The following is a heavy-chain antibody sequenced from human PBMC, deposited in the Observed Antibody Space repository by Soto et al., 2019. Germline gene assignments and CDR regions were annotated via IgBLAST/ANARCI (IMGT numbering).Heavy chain of an antibody. CDR3: ARGAYGTLDY. J-gene: IGHJ4*02. Sequence: PSETLSLTCTFSCGSIISGGYYWSWIRQHPGKGLEWIGYIYYSGSTYYNPSLKSRVTISVDTSKNQFSLKLSSVTAADTAVYYCARGAYGTLDYWGQGTLVTVSS. CDR1: CGSIISGGYY. V-gene: IGHV4-31*03. CDR2: IYYSGST. D-gene: IGHD3-10*01.